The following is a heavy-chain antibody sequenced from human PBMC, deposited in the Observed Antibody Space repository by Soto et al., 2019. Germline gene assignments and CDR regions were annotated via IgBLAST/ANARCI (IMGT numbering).Heavy chain of an antibody. J-gene: IGHJ5*02. CDR2: ISGTSVYI. CDR1: GFTFSNYN. Sequence: PGGSLRLSCVASGFTFSNYNMNWVRQAPGKGLEWVSHISGTSVYIHYADSVRGRFTISRDNAKNSVYLQMYSLRAEDTSVHYCAREGALKPFSSWGQGALVTVSS. V-gene: IGHV3-21*01. CDR3: AREGALKPFSS.